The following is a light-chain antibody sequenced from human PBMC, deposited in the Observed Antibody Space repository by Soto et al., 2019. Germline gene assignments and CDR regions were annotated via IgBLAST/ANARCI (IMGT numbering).Light chain of an antibody. CDR3: QQRFNWPLT. V-gene: IGKV3-11*01. Sequence: EIVLTQSPATLSLSPGERATLSCRASQSVSSYLAWYQQKPGQAPRLLIYDASNRATGIPAGFSGSGSGTDFTLTISSLEPEDFAFYYCQQRFNWPLTFGPGTKVDIK. CDR1: QSVSSY. J-gene: IGKJ3*01. CDR2: DAS.